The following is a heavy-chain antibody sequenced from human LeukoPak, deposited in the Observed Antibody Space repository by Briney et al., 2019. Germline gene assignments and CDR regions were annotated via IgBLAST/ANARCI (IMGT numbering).Heavy chain of an antibody. CDR1: GGTFSSYA. D-gene: IGHD6-13*01. V-gene: IGHV1-69*05. Sequence: SVKVSCKASGGTFSSYAISWVRQAPGQGLEWMGGIIPIFGTANYAQKFQGRVTITTDESTSTAYMELSSLRSEDTVVYYCARGEYSSSWIFDYWGQGTLVTVSS. CDR3: ARGEYSSSWIFDY. J-gene: IGHJ4*02. CDR2: IIPIFGTA.